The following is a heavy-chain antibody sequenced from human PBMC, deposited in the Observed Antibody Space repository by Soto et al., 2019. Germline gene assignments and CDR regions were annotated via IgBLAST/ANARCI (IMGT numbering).Heavy chain of an antibody. D-gene: IGHD2-2*01. CDR1: GGSFSGYY. CDR2: INHSGST. CDR3: GRGRSIYCSSTSCYAGGWFDP. Sequence: SETLSLTCAVYGGSFSGYYWSWIRQPPGKGLEWIGEINHSGSTNYNPSLKSRVTISVDTSKNQFSLKLSSVTAADTAVYYCGRGRSIYCSSTSCYAGGWFDPWGQGTLVTVSS. V-gene: IGHV4-34*01. J-gene: IGHJ5*02.